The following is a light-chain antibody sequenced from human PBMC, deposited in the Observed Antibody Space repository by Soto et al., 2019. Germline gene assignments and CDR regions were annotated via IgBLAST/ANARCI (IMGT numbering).Light chain of an antibody. CDR1: QSVSSN. J-gene: IGKJ2*02. V-gene: IGKV3-15*01. CDR2: GAS. Sequence: EIVMTQSPATLSVSPGERATLSCRASQSVSSNLAWYQQKPGQAPRLLIYGASTRATGIPASFSGSGSGTEFPLTISRLPSEDFAVYYCQQYNNWPAGTFGEGTKLEIK. CDR3: QQYNNWPAGT.